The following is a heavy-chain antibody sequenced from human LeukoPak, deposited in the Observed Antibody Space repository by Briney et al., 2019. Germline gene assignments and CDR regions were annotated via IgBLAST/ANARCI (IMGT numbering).Heavy chain of an antibody. J-gene: IGHJ4*02. CDR2: TYYRSKFYN. V-gene: IGHV6-1*01. CDR3: VRGQWNSIYYFDS. CDR1: GDSVSRNNAG. D-gene: IGHD6-19*01. Sequence: SQTLLLTCAISGDSVSRNNAGWNWIRQSPSRGLEWLGRTYYRSKFYNDYAVSVQSRIIIDPDTSRNQFSLQLNSVTPEDTAIYYCVRGQWNSIYYFDSWGQGTLVTVSS.